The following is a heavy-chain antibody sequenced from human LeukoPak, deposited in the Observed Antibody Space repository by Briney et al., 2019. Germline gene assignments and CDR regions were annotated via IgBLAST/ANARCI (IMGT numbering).Heavy chain of an antibody. CDR2: ISSNGDTI. J-gene: IGHJ3*02. CDR3: ARQPGIAVATDAFDI. Sequence: GGSLRLSCAASGFTFSDYYMSWVRQAPGKGLEWISHISSNGDTIYYADSVRGRFTLSRDNAKSSLYLQMNSLRAEDTAVYYCARQPGIAVATDAFDIWGQGTMVTVSS. D-gene: IGHD6-19*01. V-gene: IGHV3-11*04. CDR1: GFTFSDYY.